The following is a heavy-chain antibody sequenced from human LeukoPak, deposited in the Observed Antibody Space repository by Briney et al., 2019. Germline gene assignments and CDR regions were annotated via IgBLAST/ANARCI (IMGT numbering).Heavy chain of an antibody. D-gene: IGHD2-21*02. CDR3: VEVTATDEGFDV. J-gene: IGHJ3*01. CDR2: SRNKANSYTT. CDR1: GFTFSDHY. Sequence: GGSLRLSCAASGFTFSDHYIDWVRQAPGKGLQWVGRSRNKANSYTTEYAASVKGRFIISRDDSESSLYLQMNSLTAEDTAVYCAVEVTATDEGFDVWGQGAMVTVSS. V-gene: IGHV3-72*01.